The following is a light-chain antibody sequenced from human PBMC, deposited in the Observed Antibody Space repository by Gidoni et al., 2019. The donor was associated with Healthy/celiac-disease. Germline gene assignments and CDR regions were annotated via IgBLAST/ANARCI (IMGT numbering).Light chain of an antibody. J-gene: IGKJ5*01. Sequence: DIQRTQSPSSLSASVGDRATITCQASQDISNYLNWYQQKPGKAPKLLIYDASNLETGVPSRFSGSGSGTDFTFTISSLQPEDIATYYCQQYDNLPITFGQGTRLEIK. CDR1: QDISNY. V-gene: IGKV1-33*01. CDR3: QQYDNLPIT. CDR2: DAS.